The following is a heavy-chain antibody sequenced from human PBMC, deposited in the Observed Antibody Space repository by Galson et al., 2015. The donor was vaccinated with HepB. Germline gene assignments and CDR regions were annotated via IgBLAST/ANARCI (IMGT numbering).Heavy chain of an antibody. V-gene: IGHV2-5*02. CDR1: GFSLNTTDVG. CDR2: IYWDDDK. J-gene: IGHJ4*02. CDR3: AHRTKVSRRGYFFDF. D-gene: IGHD3-10*01. Sequence: PALVKPTQTLTLTCTFSGFSLNTTDVGVGWIRQPPGKALQWLELIYWDDDKRYFPSLRGRLAINRDTSKNQVVLTMANMGPADACTYYRAHRTKVSRRGYFFDFWGLGTLVAVSS.